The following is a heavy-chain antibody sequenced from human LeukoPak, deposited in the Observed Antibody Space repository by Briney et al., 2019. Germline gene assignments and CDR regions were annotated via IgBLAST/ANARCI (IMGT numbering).Heavy chain of an antibody. CDR1: GFTFSSYA. D-gene: IGHD5-18*01. V-gene: IGHV3-30-3*01. CDR3: SQLWLL. Sequence: GGSLRLSCAASGFTFSSYAMHWVRQAPGKGLEWVAVISYDGSNKYYADSVKGRFTISRDNSKNTLYLQMNSLRAEDTAVYYRSQLWLLRGQGTLVTVSS. CDR2: ISYDGSNK. J-gene: IGHJ4*02.